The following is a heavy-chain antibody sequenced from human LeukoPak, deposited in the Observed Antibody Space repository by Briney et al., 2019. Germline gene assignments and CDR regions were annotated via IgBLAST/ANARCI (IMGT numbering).Heavy chain of an antibody. CDR2: IYYSGST. CDR1: GGSISSYY. V-gene: IGHV4-59*12. Sequence: SETLSLTCTVSGGSISSYYWSWIRQPPGKGLEWIWYIYYSGSTNYNPSLKSRVTISVDTSKNQFSLKLSSVTAADTAVYYCARDTAGVGALDYWGQGTLVTVSS. D-gene: IGHD1-26*01. CDR3: ARDTAGVGALDY. J-gene: IGHJ4*02.